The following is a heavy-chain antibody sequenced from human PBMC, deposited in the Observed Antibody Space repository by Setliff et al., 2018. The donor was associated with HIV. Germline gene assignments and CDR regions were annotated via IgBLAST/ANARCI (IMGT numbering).Heavy chain of an antibody. D-gene: IGHD6-19*01. J-gene: IGHJ6*02. V-gene: IGHV1-18*04. CDR3: ARLGSGWSDSYYYAMDI. CDR1: GYTFTTYG. CDR2: ISRNFGHT. Sequence: GASVKVSCKASGYTFTTYGISWVRQAPGHGLEWMGRISRNFGHTKYAQKFLDRVTMTIDTATSRAYMELRSLRSDDTAVYFCARLGSGWSDSYYYAMDIWGQGTTVTVSS.